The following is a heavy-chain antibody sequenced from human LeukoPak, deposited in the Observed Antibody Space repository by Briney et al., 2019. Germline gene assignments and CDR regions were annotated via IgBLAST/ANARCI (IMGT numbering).Heavy chain of an antibody. Sequence: PGMSLTLSCAASIFTYSSYAMHWLPQAPGKGLEGLADISYDGSNKYYADSVKGRFTISRDNSKNTLYLQMNSLRAEDTAVYYSARAGGGYGLGYFDYWGQGTLVTASS. CDR1: IFTYSSYA. CDR3: ARAGGGYGLGYFDY. J-gene: IGHJ4*02. V-gene: IGHV3-30-3*01. CDR2: ISYDGSNK. D-gene: IGHD5-12*01.